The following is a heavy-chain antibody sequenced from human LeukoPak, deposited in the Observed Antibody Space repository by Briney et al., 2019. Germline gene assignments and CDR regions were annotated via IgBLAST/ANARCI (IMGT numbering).Heavy chain of an antibody. CDR1: GYTFTSYY. J-gene: IGHJ4*02. V-gene: IGHV1-46*01. Sequence: ASVKVSCKASGYTFTSYYMHWVRQAPGQGLEWTGIINPSGGSTSYAQKFQGRVTMTRDASTSTAYMELSSLRSEDTAVYYCARGHNDFWSGYYPTNDYWGQGTLVTVSS. CDR2: INPSGGST. D-gene: IGHD3-3*01. CDR3: ARGHNDFWSGYYPTNDY.